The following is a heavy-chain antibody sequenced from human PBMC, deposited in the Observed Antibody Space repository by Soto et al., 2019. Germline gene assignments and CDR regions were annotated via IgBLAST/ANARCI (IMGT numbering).Heavy chain of an antibody. CDR1: GGIFSTYA. J-gene: IGHJ4*02. V-gene: IGHV1-69*01. D-gene: IGHD3-10*01. CDR2: IIPIFGTP. Sequence: QVQLVQSGAEVKKPGSSVKVSCKASGGIFSTYAISWLRQAPGQGLEWMGGIIPIFGTPNYAQRFQCRVTITADESTSTAYMELSRRRSEDTAVYYCARDRDDYGSGNYYNRIDFWGQGTLVTVSS. CDR3: ARDRDDYGSGNYYNRIDF.